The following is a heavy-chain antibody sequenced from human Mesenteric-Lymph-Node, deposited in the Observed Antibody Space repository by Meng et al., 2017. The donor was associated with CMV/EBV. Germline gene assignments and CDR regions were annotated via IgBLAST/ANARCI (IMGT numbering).Heavy chain of an antibody. V-gene: IGHV4-34*01. CDR1: GGSFSGYY. CDR3: ARGIVVVPAGVADDAFDI. D-gene: IGHD2-2*01. CDR2: INHSGST. Sequence: SETLSLTCAVYGGSFSGYYWSWIRQPPGKGLEWIGEINHSGSTNYNPSLKSRVTIAVDKSKNQFSLNLSSVTAADTAVYYCARGIVVVPAGVADDAFDIWGQGTMVTVSS. J-gene: IGHJ3*02.